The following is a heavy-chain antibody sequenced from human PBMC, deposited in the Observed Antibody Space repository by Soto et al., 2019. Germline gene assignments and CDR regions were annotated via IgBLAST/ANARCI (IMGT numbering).Heavy chain of an antibody. CDR2: IIPIFGTA. D-gene: IGHD5-18*01. J-gene: IGHJ5*02. CDR1: GGTFSSYA. CDR3: ARGIKEGYSYGYWFDP. V-gene: IGHV1-69*01. Sequence: QVQLVQSGAEVKKPVSSVKVSCKASGGTFSSYAISWVRQSPGQGLEWMGGIIPIFGTANYAQKFQGRVTNSADESTSTAYMELSSLRSEDTAVYYCARGIKEGYSYGYWFDPWGQGTLVTVAS.